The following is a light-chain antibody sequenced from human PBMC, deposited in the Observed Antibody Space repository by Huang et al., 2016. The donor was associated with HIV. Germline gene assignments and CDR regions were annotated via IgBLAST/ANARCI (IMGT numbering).Light chain of an antibody. CDR1: QSVSSY. CDR3: QQRGSRPPT. Sequence: EIVLTQSPATLSLSPGERATLSCRASQSVSSYLAWFQQKPGQAPRLLIYDTSNRATCIPARFSGSGSGTDFTLTISSLEPEDFAVYYCQQRGSRPPTFGQGTKVEIK. J-gene: IGKJ1*01. V-gene: IGKV3-11*01. CDR2: DTS.